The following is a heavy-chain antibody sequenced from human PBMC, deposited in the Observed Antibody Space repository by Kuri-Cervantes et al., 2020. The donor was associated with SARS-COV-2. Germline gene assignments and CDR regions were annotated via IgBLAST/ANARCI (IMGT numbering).Heavy chain of an antibody. V-gene: IGHV3-30*18. D-gene: IGHD6-19*01. CDR2: IGYDGSRK. J-gene: IGHJ4*02. Sequence: GESLKISCEASGFIFSRYGMPWVRQAPGKGLEWVAAIGYDGSRKHYSDSLKGRYTISRDNSQNTVYLQMSNLRDDDTAVYYCAKEGSSGWYGGDWGQGALVTVSS. CDR1: GFIFSRYG. CDR3: AKEGSSGWYGGD.